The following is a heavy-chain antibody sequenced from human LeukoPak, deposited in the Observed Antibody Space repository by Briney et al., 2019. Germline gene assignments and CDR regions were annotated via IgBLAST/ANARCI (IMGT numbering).Heavy chain of an antibody. CDR3: ARDSITYYYGSGSSF. CDR2: ISAYKGNT. J-gene: IGHJ4*02. Sequence: ASVKVSCKASGYTFTSYGISWVRQAPGQGLEWMGWISAYKGNTNYAQKLQGRVTMTTDTSTSTAYMELRSLRSDDTAVYYCARDSITYYYGSGSSFWGQGTLVTVSS. D-gene: IGHD3-10*01. CDR1: GYTFTSYG. V-gene: IGHV1-18*01.